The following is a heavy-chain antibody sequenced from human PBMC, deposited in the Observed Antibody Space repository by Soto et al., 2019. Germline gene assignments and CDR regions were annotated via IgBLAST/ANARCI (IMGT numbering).Heavy chain of an antibody. CDR2: IYDNGTT. CDR1: GLTVSNAY. J-gene: IGHJ6*02. V-gene: IGHV3-53*01. D-gene: IGHD3-10*01. Sequence: EVQLVESGGGLIQPGGSLRLSCAASGLTVSNAYMAWVRQAPGMGLEWVSVIYDNGTTYYADSVKVRFTISRDTSTNTLSLQMHSLRAEDTAVYYCVRPLPSGRNYGLDVWGQGTTVTVSS. CDR3: VRPLPSGRNYGLDV.